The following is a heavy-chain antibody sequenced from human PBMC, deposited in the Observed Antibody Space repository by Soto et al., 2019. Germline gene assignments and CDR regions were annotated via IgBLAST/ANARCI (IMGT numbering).Heavy chain of an antibody. CDR1: VFTFSGYS. Sequence: EVQLVESGGGLVKPGGSLILSCASSVFTFSGYSMNWVRQAPGKGLEWVSSISSSSSYIRYADSVKGRFTISRDNAKNSLYLQVNSLRVEDTAVYYCARDGGDCRAGSCYRLFEYWGQGTLVTVSS. CDR2: ISSSSSYI. V-gene: IGHV3-21*01. CDR3: ARDGGDCRAGSCYRLFEY. J-gene: IGHJ4*02. D-gene: IGHD2-15*01.